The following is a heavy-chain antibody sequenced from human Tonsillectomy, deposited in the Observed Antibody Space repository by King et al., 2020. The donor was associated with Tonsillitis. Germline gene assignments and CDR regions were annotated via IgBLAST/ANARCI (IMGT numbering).Heavy chain of an antibody. D-gene: IGHD1-1*01. CDR1: GGSVSSGSYY. CDR3: ARAEPTGTTYFDY. Sequence: VQLQESGPGLAKPSETLSLICTVSGGSVSSGSYYWSWIRQPPGKGLEWIGYIYYTGNTYYNPSLKSRVTISVDTSKNQFSLKLSSVTAADTAVYYCARAEPTGTTYFDYWGQGTLVTVSS. J-gene: IGHJ4*02. CDR2: IYYTGNT. V-gene: IGHV4-61*01.